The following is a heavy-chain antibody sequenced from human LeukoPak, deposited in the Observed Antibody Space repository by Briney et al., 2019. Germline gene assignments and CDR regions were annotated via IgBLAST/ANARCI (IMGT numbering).Heavy chain of an antibody. V-gene: IGHV4-39*01. D-gene: IGHD3-16*01. Sequence: SETLSLTCTVSGDSINSNSYHWGWIRQPPGKGLEWIGTVYSTGNTYYTPSLKSRVTISVDTSNNQFSLKLTSVTAADPAVYYCARPHLTWRVEYFDPWGQGTLVTVSS. J-gene: IGHJ5*02. CDR2: VYSTGNT. CDR1: GDSINSNSYH. CDR3: ARPHLTWRVEYFDP.